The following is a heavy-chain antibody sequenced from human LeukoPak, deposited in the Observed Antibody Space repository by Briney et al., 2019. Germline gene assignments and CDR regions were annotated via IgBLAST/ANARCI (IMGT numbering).Heavy chain of an antibody. Sequence: GRSLRLSCAASGFTFSSYGMHWVRQAPGKGLEWVAFIRYDGSNKYYADSVKGRFTISRDNSKNTLYLQMNSLRAEDTAVYYCAKDHDYGDYYFDYWGQGTLVTVS. CDR3: AKDHDYGDYYFDY. J-gene: IGHJ4*02. V-gene: IGHV3-30*02. CDR1: GFTFSSYG. D-gene: IGHD4-17*01. CDR2: IRYDGSNK.